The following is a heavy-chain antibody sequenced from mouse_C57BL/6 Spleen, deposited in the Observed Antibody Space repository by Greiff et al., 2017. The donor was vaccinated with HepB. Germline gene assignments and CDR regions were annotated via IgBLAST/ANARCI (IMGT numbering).Heavy chain of an antibody. CDR1: GYTFTSYW. D-gene: IGHD1-1*01. CDR3: AREGITTVVEGFAY. J-gene: IGHJ3*01. Sequence: VQLQQPGAELVKPGASVKMSCKASGYTFTSYWITWVKQRPGQGLEWIADIYPGSGSTNYNEKFKSKATLTVDTSSSTAYMQLSSLTSEDSAVYYCAREGITTVVEGFAYWGQGTLVTVSA. V-gene: IGHV1-55*01. CDR2: IYPGSGST.